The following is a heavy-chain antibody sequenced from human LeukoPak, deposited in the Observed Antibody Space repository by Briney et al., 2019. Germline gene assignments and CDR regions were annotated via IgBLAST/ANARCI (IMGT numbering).Heavy chain of an antibody. V-gene: IGHV4-39*07. Sequence: SETLSLTCTVSGGSISSSSYYWGWIRQPPGKGLEWIGSIYYSGSTYYNPSLKSRVTISVDTSKNQFSLKLSSVTAADTAVYYCARDLQVVVAATPNSDAFDIWGQGTMVTVSS. CDR3: ARDLQVVVAATPNSDAFDI. D-gene: IGHD2-15*01. J-gene: IGHJ3*02. CDR2: IYYSGST. CDR1: GGSISSSSYY.